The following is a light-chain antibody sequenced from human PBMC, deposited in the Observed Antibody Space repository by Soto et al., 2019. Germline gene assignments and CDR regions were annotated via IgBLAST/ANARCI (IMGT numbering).Light chain of an antibody. J-gene: IGLJ3*02. CDR3: SSYAGSNNWV. CDR1: SSDVGGYNY. CDR2: EVS. Sequence: QSVLAQPASVSGSPGQSITISCTGTSSDVGGYNYVSWYQQHPGKAPKVMIYEVSNRPSGVSNRFSGSKSGNTASLTISGLQAEDEADYYCSSYAGSNNWVFGGGTKVTVL. V-gene: IGLV2-14*01.